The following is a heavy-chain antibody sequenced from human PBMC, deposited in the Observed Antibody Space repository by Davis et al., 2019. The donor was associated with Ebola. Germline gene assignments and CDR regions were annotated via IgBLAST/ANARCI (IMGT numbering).Heavy chain of an antibody. J-gene: IGHJ6*04. V-gene: IGHV4-4*02. Sequence: PSETLSLTCAVSGGSISSSNWWSWVRQPPGKGLEWIGEIYHSGSTNYNPSLKSRVIMSVDKSKNQLALKLNSVTAADTAVYYCARDLWGMDVWSKGTTVTVSS. CDR3: ARDLWGMDV. CDR2: IYHSGST. CDR1: GGSISSSNW.